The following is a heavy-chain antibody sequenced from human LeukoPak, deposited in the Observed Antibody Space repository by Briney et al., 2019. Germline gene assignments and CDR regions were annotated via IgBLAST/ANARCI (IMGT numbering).Heavy chain of an antibody. Sequence: SVKVSCKASGGTFSSYAISWVRQAPGQGLEWMGGIIPIFGTANYAQKFQGRVTITADKSTSTAYMELSSLRSEDTAVYYCARADSGSYFLSYYFDYWGQGTLVTVSS. CDR2: IIPIFGTA. CDR3: ARADSGSYFLSYYFDY. J-gene: IGHJ4*02. V-gene: IGHV1-69*06. CDR1: GGTFSSYA. D-gene: IGHD1-26*01.